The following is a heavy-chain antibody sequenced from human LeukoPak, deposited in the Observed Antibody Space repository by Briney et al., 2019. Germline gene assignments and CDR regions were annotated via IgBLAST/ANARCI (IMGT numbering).Heavy chain of an antibody. D-gene: IGHD3-10*01. CDR1: GFTFSSYS. V-gene: IGHV3-48*01. Sequence: GGSLRLSCAASGFTFSSYSMNWVRQAPGKGLEWVSYISSGSSSIYYADSAKGRFTISRDNAKNSLYLQMNSLRAEDTAVYYCARSAYYHYNYYMDVWGKGTTVTVSS. CDR3: ARSAYYHYNYYMDV. J-gene: IGHJ6*03. CDR2: ISSGSSSI.